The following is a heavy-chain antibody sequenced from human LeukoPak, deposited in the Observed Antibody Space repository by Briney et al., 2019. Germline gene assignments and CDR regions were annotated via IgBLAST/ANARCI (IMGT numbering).Heavy chain of an antibody. J-gene: IGHJ3*02. Sequence: PGGSLRLSCAASGFIFSSYSMNWVRQAPGKGLEWVSSISSSSSYIYYADSVKGRYTISRDNSKNTLYLQMNSLRAEDTAVYYCANDVLRYFDWLLYDAFDIWGQGTMVTVSS. D-gene: IGHD3-9*01. V-gene: IGHV3-21*04. CDR2: ISSSSSYI. CDR3: ANDVLRYFDWLLYDAFDI. CDR1: GFIFSSYS.